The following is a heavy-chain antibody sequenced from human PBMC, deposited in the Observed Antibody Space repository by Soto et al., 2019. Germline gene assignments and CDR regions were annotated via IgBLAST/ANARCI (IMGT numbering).Heavy chain of an antibody. CDR1: GGTFSSYA. Sequence: SVKVSCKASGGTFSSYAISWVRQAPGQRLEWMGGIIPIFGTANYAQKFQGRVTITADKSTSTAYMELSSLRSEDTAVYYCASGQSGYYYYGMDVWGQGTTVTVSS. V-gene: IGHV1-69*06. J-gene: IGHJ6*02. D-gene: IGHD3-10*01. CDR3: ASGQSGYYYYGMDV. CDR2: IIPIFGTA.